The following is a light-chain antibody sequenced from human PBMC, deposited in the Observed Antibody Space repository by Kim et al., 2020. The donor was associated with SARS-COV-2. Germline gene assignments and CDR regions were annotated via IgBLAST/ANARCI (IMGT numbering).Light chain of an antibody. CDR2: GAS. CDR3: QQTFSTQYS. CDR1: KSVSIN. V-gene: IGKV1-39*01. J-gene: IGKJ2*03. Sequence: GSVGYRVTSTCRATKSVSINLNWYQQRPVKAPRLLIYGASTLQSGVPSRFSGSGSGTVFTLTSSSLQPEDFAIYYCQQTFSTQYSFGQGTKLEI.